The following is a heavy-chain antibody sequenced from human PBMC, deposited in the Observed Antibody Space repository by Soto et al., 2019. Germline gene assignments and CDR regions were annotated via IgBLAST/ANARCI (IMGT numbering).Heavy chain of an antibody. Sequence: PSETLSLTCTVSGGSISSGDYYWSWIRQPPGKGLEWIGYIYYSGSTYYNPSLKGRVTISVDTSKNQFSLKLSSVTAADTAVYYCARGGGYEFYYFDYWGQGTLATVSS. D-gene: IGHD5-12*01. CDR1: GGSISSGDYY. J-gene: IGHJ4*02. CDR3: ARGGGYEFYYFDY. CDR2: IYYSGST. V-gene: IGHV4-30-4*01.